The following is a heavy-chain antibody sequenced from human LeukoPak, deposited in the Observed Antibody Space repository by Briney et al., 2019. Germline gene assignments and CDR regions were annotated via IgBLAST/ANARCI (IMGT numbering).Heavy chain of an antibody. J-gene: IGHJ4*02. CDR1: GGSISSYY. Sequence: NPSETLSRTCTVSGGSISSYYRSWIRQPPGKGLEWIGYIYYSGSTSYNPSLKSRVTISVDTSKDQFFLKLSSVTAADTAVYYCARSHVSVYYFDLWGQGALVTVSS. D-gene: IGHD5/OR15-5a*01. CDR2: IYYSGST. CDR3: ARSHVSVYYFDL. V-gene: IGHV4-59*08.